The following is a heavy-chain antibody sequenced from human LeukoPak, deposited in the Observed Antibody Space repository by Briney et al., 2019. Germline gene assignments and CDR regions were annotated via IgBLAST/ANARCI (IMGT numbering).Heavy chain of an antibody. J-gene: IGHJ6*02. CDR2: ISYDGSNK. D-gene: IGHD3-3*01. CDR3: AKEITIFGVVIVYYYYGMDV. V-gene: IGHV3-30*18. Sequence: GRSLRLSCAASGFTFSSYGMHWVRQAPGKGLEWVAVISYDGSNKYYADSVKGRFTISRDNSKNTLYLQMNSLRAEDTAVYYCAKEITIFGVVIVYYYYGMDVWGQGTTVTVSS. CDR1: GFTFSSYG.